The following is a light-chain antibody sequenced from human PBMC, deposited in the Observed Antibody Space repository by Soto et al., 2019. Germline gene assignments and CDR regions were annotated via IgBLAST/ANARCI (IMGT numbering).Light chain of an antibody. J-gene: IGLJ7*01. CDR1: SSNIGNFY. Sequence: QAVVTQPPSASGTPGQRVTISCSGSSSNIGNFYVYWYQQLPGTAPKLLIYKNNQRPLGVPDRFSGSKSGTSASLAISGLRSEDEADYYCAAWDDSLSGPGVFGGGTQLTFL. CDR3: AAWDDSLSGPGV. CDR2: KNN. V-gene: IGLV1-47*01.